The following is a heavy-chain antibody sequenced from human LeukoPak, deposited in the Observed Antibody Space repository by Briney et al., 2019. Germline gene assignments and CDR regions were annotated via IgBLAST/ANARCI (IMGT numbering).Heavy chain of an antibody. CDR2: ISGSSSYI. V-gene: IGHV3-21*01. J-gene: IGHJ4*02. CDR1: GFTFSSYS. CDR3: ARAGEKGDSSGYYGFDY. D-gene: IGHD3-22*01. Sequence: GGSLRLSCAASGFTFSSYSMNWVRQAPGKGLEWVSSISGSSSYIYYADSVKGRFTISRHNAKNSLYLQMNSLRAEDTAVYYCARAGEKGDSSGYYGFDYWGQGTLVTVSS.